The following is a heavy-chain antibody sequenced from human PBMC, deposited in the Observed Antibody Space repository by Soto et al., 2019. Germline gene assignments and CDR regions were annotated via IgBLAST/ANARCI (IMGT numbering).Heavy chain of an antibody. V-gene: IGHV4-59*08. CDR2: IYYSGST. D-gene: IGHD1-26*01. J-gene: IGHJ4*02. CDR3: ARLRSGSYFYYFDY. CDR1: GGSISSYY. Sequence: SQTLSLTCTVSGGSISSYYWSWIRQPPGKGLEWIGYIYYSGSTNYNPSLKSRVTISVDTSKNQFSLKLSSVTAADTAVYYCARLRSGSYFYYFDYWGQGTLVTVSS.